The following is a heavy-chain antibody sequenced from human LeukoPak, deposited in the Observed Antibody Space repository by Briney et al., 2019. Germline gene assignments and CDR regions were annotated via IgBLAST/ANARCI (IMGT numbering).Heavy chain of an antibody. CDR3: ARADGSGTPYGMDV. D-gene: IGHD3-10*01. CDR2: MNPNSGNT. V-gene: IGHV1-8*01. Sequence: ASVKVSCKASGYTFTSYDINWVRQATGQGLEWMGWMNPNSGNTGYAQKFQGRVTMTRTTSISTAYMELSSLRSEDTAVYYCARADGSGTPYGMDVWGQGTTVTVSS. J-gene: IGHJ6*02. CDR1: GYTFTSYD.